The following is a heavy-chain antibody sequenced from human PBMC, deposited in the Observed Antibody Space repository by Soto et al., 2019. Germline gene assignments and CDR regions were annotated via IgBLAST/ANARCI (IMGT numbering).Heavy chain of an antibody. CDR2: IYYSGST. CDR1: GGSISSGGYY. CDR3: AARGIALYGMDV. D-gene: IGHD1-26*01. J-gene: IGHJ6*02. V-gene: IGHV4-31*03. Sequence: QVQLQESGPGLVKPSQTLSLTCTVSGGSISSGGYYWSWLRQHPGQGLEWIGYIYYSGSTYYNPSLKSRVTISVDTAKNQFSLKLSSVTAADTAVYYCAARGIALYGMDVWGQGTTVTVSS.